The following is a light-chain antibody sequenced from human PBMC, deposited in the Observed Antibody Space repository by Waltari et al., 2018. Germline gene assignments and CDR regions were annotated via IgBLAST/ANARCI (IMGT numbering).Light chain of an antibody. CDR1: SSDVGRYNY. CDR2: DVS. Sequence: QSALTQPASVSGSPGQSITISCTGTSSDVGRYNYVSWYQQQSGKAPKLLISDVSNRPSGVSNRFSGSKSGSTASLTISGLQAEDEADYYCSSYTSSSSFYVFGTGTRVTVL. CDR3: SSYTSSSSFYV. V-gene: IGLV2-14*01. J-gene: IGLJ1*01.